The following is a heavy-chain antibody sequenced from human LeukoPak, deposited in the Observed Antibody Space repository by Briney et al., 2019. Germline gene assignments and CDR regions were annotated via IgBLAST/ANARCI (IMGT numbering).Heavy chain of an antibody. D-gene: IGHD6-19*01. V-gene: IGHV3-30-3*01. CDR2: ISYDGSNK. CDR3: ARASGWPFDY. CDR1: GFTFSSYA. Sequence: GGSLRLSCAASGFTFSSYAMHWVRQAPGKGLEWVAVISYDGSNKYYADSVKGRFTISRDSAKNTLYLQMNSLRAEDTAVYYCARASGWPFDYWGQGTLVTVSS. J-gene: IGHJ4*02.